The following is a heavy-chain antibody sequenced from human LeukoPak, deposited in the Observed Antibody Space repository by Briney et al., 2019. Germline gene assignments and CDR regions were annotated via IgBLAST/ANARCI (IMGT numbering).Heavy chain of an antibody. V-gene: IGHV3-30*18. D-gene: IGHD2-8*01. CDR2: ISYDGSNK. CDR3: AKEYCSNSVCHSLDY. CDR1: GFTFSSSG. J-gene: IGHJ4*02. Sequence: EGSLRLSCAASGFTFSSSGMHWVRRAPGKGLEWVAVISYDGSNKYYADSVKGRFTFSRDNSKNTLYLQMNSLRAEDTAVYYCAKEYCSNSVCHSLDYWGQRTLVTVSS.